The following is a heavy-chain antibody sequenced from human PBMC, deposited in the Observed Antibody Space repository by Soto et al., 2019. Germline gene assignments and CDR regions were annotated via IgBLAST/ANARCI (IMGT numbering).Heavy chain of an antibody. V-gene: IGHV4-30-2*01. CDR2: IYHSGST. CDR3: ARSGYSYGPNPLLY. CDR1: GGSISSGGYS. J-gene: IGHJ4*02. Sequence: SETLSLTCAVSGGSISSGGYSWSWIRQPPGKGLEWIGYIYHSGSTYYNPSLKSRVTISVDTSKNQFSLKLSSVTAADTAVYYCARSGYSYGPNPLLYWGQGTLVTVSS. D-gene: IGHD5-18*01.